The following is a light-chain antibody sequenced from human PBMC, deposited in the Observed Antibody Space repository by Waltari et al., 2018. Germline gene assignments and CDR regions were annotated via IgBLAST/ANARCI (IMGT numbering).Light chain of an antibody. Sequence: SYLLTQPPSVSVAPGKTASITCGGNNIGSKSVHWYQQRSGQAPVLVIDDDSVRPSGIPERFSGSNSANMATLTISRIEAGDEADYYCQVWDAASGLVFGGGTKLTVL. CDR1: NIGSKS. V-gene: IGLV3-21*04. J-gene: IGLJ2*01. CDR3: QVWDAASGLV. CDR2: DDS.